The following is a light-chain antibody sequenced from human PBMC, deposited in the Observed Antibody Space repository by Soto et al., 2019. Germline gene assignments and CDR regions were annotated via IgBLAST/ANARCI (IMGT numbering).Light chain of an antibody. CDR3: QQYDSYSLT. J-gene: IGKJ4*01. Sequence: DIQMTQSPSTLSASVGARVTITCRASQSISSWLAWYHQKPGKAPELLIYKTSILEEGVPSRFSGSGSGTEVTLTISSRQPEDFATDYCQQYDSYSLTFGGGTKV. CDR1: QSISSW. V-gene: IGKV1-5*03. CDR2: KTS.